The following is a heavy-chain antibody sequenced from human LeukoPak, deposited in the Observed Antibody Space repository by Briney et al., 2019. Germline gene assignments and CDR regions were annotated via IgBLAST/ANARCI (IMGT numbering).Heavy chain of an antibody. V-gene: IGHV4-39*07. CDR3: ASYGDYDYYMDV. J-gene: IGHJ6*03. Sequence: PSETLSLTCTVSGGSISSSSYYWGWIRQPPGKGLEWIGSIYYSGSTYYNPSLKSRVTISVDTSKNPFSLKLNSVTAADTAVYYCASYGDYDYYMDVWGKGTTVTVSS. CDR1: GGSISSSSYY. CDR2: IYYSGST. D-gene: IGHD4-17*01.